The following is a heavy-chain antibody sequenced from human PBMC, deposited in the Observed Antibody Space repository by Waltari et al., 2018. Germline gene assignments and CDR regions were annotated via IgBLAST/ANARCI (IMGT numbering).Heavy chain of an antibody. J-gene: IGHJ4*02. V-gene: IGHV3-7*01. CDR3: VRNLKTTLWD. Sequence: EVQLVESGGGLVQPGGSLRLPGVTFGFTFESNRMDGVRQAPGKVREWVANIKEDGTDKYYVDSVKGRFTISRDIAENSLYLQMDSLRAEDTAVYYCVRNLKTTLWDWGQGTLVTVSS. CDR2: IKEDGTDK. D-gene: IGHD1-1*01. CDR1: GFTFESNR.